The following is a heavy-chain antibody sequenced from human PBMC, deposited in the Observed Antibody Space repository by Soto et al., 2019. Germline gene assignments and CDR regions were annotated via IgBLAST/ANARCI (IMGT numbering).Heavy chain of an antibody. D-gene: IGHD2-2*01. Sequence: GASVKVSCKASGYTFTSYAMHWVRQAPGQRLEWMGWINAGNGNTKYSQKFQGRVTITRDTSASTAYMELSSLRSEDTAVYYCARPSHPRYIVVVPAAYYFDYWGQGTLVTVSS. CDR1: GYTFTSYA. CDR3: ARPSHPRYIVVVPAAYYFDY. J-gene: IGHJ4*02. CDR2: INAGNGNT. V-gene: IGHV1-3*01.